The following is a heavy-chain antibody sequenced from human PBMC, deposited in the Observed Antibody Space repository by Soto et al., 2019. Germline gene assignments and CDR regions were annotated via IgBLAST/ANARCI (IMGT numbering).Heavy chain of an antibody. V-gene: IGHV3-53*01. J-gene: IGHJ3*02. CDR3: ARDTMTATYAFDI. CDR2: IYSGGST. Sequence: LRRSCAASGFIVSGNYMSWVRQAPGKGLEWVSVIYSGGSTYYADSVKGRFTISRDNSKNTLYLQMNSLRAEDTAVYYCARDTMTATYAFDIWGQGTMVTVSS. CDR1: GFIVSGNY.